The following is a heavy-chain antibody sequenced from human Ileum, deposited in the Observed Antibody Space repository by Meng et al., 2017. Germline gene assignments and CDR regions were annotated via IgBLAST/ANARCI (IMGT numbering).Heavy chain of an antibody. CDR2: IYPGDSDT. V-gene: IGHV5-51*01. Sequence: GESLKISCKGSGYSFTSYWIGWVRQMSGKGLEWMGIIYPGDSDTRYSPSFQGQVTISADKSISTAYLQWSSLKASDTAMYYCASRARTRYYDSSGYYYDDAFDIWGQGTMVTVSS. D-gene: IGHD3-22*01. CDR1: GYSFTSYW. CDR3: ASRARTRYYDSSGYYYDDAFDI. J-gene: IGHJ3*02.